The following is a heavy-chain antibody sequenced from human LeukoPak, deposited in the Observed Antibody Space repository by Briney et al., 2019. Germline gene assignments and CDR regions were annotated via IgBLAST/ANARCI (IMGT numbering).Heavy chain of an antibody. CDR2: IRSKAYGGTT. CDR1: GFTFGDYA. Sequence: GGSLRLSCTASGFTFGDYAMSWVRQAPGKGLEWVGFIRSKAYGGTTEYAASVKGRFTISRDDSKSIAYLQMNSLKTEDTAVYYCTRVYVSVAGGWFDPWGQGTLVTVSS. D-gene: IGHD6-19*01. CDR3: TRVYVSVAGGWFDP. V-gene: IGHV3-49*04. J-gene: IGHJ5*02.